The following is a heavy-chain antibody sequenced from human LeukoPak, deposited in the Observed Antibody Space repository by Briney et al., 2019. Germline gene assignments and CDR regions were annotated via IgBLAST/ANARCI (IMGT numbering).Heavy chain of an antibody. D-gene: IGHD2-21*01. CDR1: GYAFTGYY. CDR3: ARDLYCGGDCYYLP. Sequence: ASVKVSCKASGYAFTGYYMHWVRQAPGQGLEWMGWINPNSGGTNYAQKFQGRVTMTRDTSISTAYMELSRLRSDDTAVYYCARDLYCGGDCYYLPRGQGTLVTVSS. V-gene: IGHV1-2*02. CDR2: INPNSGGT. J-gene: IGHJ5*02.